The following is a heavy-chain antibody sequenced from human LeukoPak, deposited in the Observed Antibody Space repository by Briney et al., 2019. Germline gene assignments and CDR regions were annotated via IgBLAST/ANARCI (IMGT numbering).Heavy chain of an antibody. CDR3: ARGVVTGENFFDY. CDR2: IYYSGSS. J-gene: IGHJ4*02. CDR1: GGSISTYY. D-gene: IGHD3-22*01. Sequence: SETLSLTCSVSGGSISTYYWSWIRQPPGKGLEWIGYIYYSGSSNYNPSLKSRVTISVDTSKNQFSLKLGSVTAADTAMYYCARGVVTGENFFDYWGQGTLVTVSS. V-gene: IGHV4-59*01.